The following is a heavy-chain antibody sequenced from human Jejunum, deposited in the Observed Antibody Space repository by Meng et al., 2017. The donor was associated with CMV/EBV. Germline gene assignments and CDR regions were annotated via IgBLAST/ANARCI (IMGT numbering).Heavy chain of an antibody. CDR3: AREPQWELPTDY. V-gene: IGHV3-NL1*01. Sequence: QVQLVGSGGGVVQPGGSLRLSCAASGFTLSSYGMYWVRQAPGKGMEWVSSVSDSGDNTKYSDSVKGRFTIYRDNSKNTLYLQMNSLKAEDTAVYYCAREPQWELPTDYRGQGTLVTVS. J-gene: IGHJ4*02. D-gene: IGHD1-26*01. CDR2: VSDSGDNT. CDR1: GFTLSSYG.